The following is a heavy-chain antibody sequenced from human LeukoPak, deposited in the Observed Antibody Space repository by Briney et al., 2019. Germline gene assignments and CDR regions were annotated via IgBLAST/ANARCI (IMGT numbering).Heavy chain of an antibody. CDR1: GFSFSSYA. V-gene: IGHV3-30-3*01. CDR2: ISYDGSNK. D-gene: IGHD2-21*02. J-gene: IGHJ4*02. Sequence: GGSLRLSFAASGFSFSSYAMHWVRQAPGKGLEWVAVISYDGSNKYYADAVKGRFTISRDNFKKTLYLQMNSLRAEDSAVYYCARDAGVTYWGQGTLVTVSS. CDR3: ARDAGVTY.